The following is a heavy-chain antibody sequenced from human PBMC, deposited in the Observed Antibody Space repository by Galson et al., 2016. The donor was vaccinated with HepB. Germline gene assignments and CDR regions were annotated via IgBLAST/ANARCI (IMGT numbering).Heavy chain of an antibody. CDR1: GFTFSNYA. CDR2: IWSDGSNK. V-gene: IGHV3-33*01. CDR3: ARVGFCSSGSCYPSESYYYYMDV. D-gene: IGHD2-15*01. J-gene: IGHJ6*03. Sequence: SLRLSCAASGFTFSNYAMHWVGQAPGKGLEWVAAIWSDGSNKYYADSVKGRFTISRDNSKNTLYLQMNSLRAEDTAVYYCARVGFCSSGSCYPSESYYYYMDVWGKGTTVTVSS.